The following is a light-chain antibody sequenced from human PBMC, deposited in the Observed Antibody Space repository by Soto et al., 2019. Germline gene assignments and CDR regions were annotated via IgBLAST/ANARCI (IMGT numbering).Light chain of an antibody. CDR1: QSVSSY. Sequence: ETVLTQSPATLSLSPGEIATLSCSASQSVSSYLAWYQQKPGQAPRLLIYDASNRATGIPARFSGSGSVTDFTLTISSLEPEDFAVYYCQQRSNWPSITFGQGTRLEIK. CDR2: DAS. V-gene: IGKV3-11*01. J-gene: IGKJ5*01. CDR3: QQRSNWPSIT.